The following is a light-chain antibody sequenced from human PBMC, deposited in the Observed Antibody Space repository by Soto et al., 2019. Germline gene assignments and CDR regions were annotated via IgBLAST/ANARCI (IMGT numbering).Light chain of an antibody. CDR1: QSVLYSSNNKHY. Sequence: IVVSRAGYAWRLSRGPRATINYKSSQSVLYSSNNKHYLAWYQQKPGQPPKLLIYWASTRESGVPDRFSGSGSGTDFTLTISSLQAEDVGLYYCPESYCTPHALGGGTRV. V-gene: IGKV4-1*01. CDR3: PESYCTPHA. J-gene: IGKJ4*01. CDR2: WAS.